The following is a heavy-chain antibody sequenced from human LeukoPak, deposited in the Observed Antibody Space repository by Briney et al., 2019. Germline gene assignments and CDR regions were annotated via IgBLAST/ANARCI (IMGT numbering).Heavy chain of an antibody. CDR1: GGTFSSYA. D-gene: IGHD3-22*01. CDR3: ARDSGYYSTPNYFDY. CDR2: IIPIFGTA. Sequence: GASVKVSCKASGGTFSSYAISWVRQAPGQGLEWMGGIIPIFGTANYAQKFQGRVTITADESTSTAYMELSSLRSEDTAVYYCARDSGYYSTPNYFDYWGQGTLVTVSS. J-gene: IGHJ4*02. V-gene: IGHV1-69*13.